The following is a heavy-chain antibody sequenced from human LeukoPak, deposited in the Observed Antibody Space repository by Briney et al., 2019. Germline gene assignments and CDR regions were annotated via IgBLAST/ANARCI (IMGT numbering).Heavy chain of an antibody. Sequence: SQTLSLTCTVSGGSISSGGYYWSWIRQHPGKGLEWIGYFYYSGSTYYNPSLKSRVTISVDTSKNQFSLKLSSVTAADTAVYYCSSMVRGVIADWGQGTLVTVSS. V-gene: IGHV4-31*03. CDR3: SSMVRGVIAD. CDR1: GGSISSGGYY. D-gene: IGHD3-10*01. CDR2: FYYSGST. J-gene: IGHJ4*02.